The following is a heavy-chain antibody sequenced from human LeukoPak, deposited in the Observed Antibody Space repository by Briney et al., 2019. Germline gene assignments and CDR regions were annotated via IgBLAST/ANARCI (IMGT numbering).Heavy chain of an antibody. CDR1: GFTFSSYS. CDR3: ARDALGYCSSTRCFNYYYYYMDV. D-gene: IGHD2-2*01. J-gene: IGHJ6*03. V-gene: IGHV3-21*01. CDR2: ISSSSSYI. Sequence: GGSLRLSCAASGFTFSSYSMNWVRQAPGKGLEWVSSISSSSSYIYYADSVKGRFTISRDNAKNSLYLQMNSLRAEDTAVYYCARDALGYCSSTRCFNYYYYYMDVWGKGTTVTVSS.